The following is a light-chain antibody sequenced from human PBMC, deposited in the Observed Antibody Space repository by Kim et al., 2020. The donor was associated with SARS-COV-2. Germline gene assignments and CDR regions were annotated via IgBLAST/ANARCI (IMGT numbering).Light chain of an antibody. CDR2: GTS. J-gene: IGKJ5*01. CDR1: QSVSSN. CDR3: QQYNKWPPT. V-gene: IGKV3-15*01. Sequence: EIVMTQSPAALSVSPGERATLSCRASQSVSSNLAWYQQKPGQAPRLLIYGTSTRVTAIPATFSGSGSGTEFTLTISSLQSEDFAIYYCQQYNKWPPTFGQGTRLEIK.